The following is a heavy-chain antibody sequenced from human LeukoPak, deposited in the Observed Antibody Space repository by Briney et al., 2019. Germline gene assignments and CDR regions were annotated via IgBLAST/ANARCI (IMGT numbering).Heavy chain of an antibody. CDR3: AKDASTLFGELLYYFDY. Sequence: GRSLRLSCAASGLTFSSYGMHWVRQAPGKGLERVAVISYDGSDKYYADSVKGRFTISRDSSKNTLYLQMNSLRAEDTAMYYCAKDASTLFGELLYYFDYWGQGTLVTVSS. J-gene: IGHJ4*02. V-gene: IGHV3-30*18. CDR2: ISYDGSDK. CDR1: GLTFSSYG. D-gene: IGHD3-10*01.